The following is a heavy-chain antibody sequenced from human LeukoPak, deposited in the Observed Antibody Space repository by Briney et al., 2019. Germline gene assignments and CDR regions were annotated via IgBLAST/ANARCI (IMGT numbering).Heavy chain of an antibody. D-gene: IGHD1-1*01. J-gene: IGHJ4*02. CDR2: IWYDGSNK. CDR3: AKFRPGHVTSWNDEGVDY. V-gene: IGHV3-33*06. CDR1: GFTFSSYG. Sequence: PGRSLRLSCAASGFTFSSYGTHGVRQAPGKGLEGVAVIWYDGSNKYYADSVKGRFTISRDNSKNTLYLQMNSLRAEDTAVYYCAKFRPGHVTSWNDEGVDYWGQGTLVTVSS.